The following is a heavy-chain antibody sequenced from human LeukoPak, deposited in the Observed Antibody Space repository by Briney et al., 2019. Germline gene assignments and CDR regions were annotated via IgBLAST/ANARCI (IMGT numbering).Heavy chain of an antibody. CDR2: ISGSGGGT. D-gene: IGHD3-22*01. V-gene: IGHV3-23*01. CDR1: GITLTNYA. J-gene: IGHJ4*02. CDR3: AKRGVVIRVILVGFHKEAYYFDS. Sequence: GGSLRLSCAVSGITLTNYAMSWVRQAPGKGLEWVAGISGSGGGTNYADSVKGRFTISRDNSKNTLYLQMNNLRVDDTAVYFCAKRGVVIRVILVGFHKEAYYFDSWGQGALVTASS.